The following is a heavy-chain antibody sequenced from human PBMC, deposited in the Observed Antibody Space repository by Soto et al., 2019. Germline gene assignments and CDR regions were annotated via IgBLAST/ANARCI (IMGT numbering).Heavy chain of an antibody. D-gene: IGHD3-3*01. V-gene: IGHV4-59*01. Sequence: SETLSLTCTVSGGSISSYYWSWIRQPPGKGLEWIGYIYYSGSTNYNPSLKSRVTISVDTSKNQFSLKLSSVTAADTAVYYCAREVSWRDFWSGPDLPHAFDIWGQGTMVTVS. J-gene: IGHJ3*02. CDR3: AREVSWRDFWSGPDLPHAFDI. CDR2: IYYSGST. CDR1: GGSISSYY.